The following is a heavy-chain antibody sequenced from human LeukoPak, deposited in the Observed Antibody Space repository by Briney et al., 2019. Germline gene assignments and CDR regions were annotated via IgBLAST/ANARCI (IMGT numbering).Heavy chain of an antibody. V-gene: IGHV3-30*03. CDR1: GFTFSSYG. CDR3: ARDRYSSGWPYYFDY. D-gene: IGHD6-19*01. CDR2: ISYDGSNK. Sequence: PGGSLRLSCAASGFTFSSYGMHWVRQAPGKGLEWVAVISYDGSNKYYADSVKGRFTISRDNAKNSLYLQMNSLRAENTAVYYCARDRYSSGWPYYFDYWGQGTLVTVSS. J-gene: IGHJ4*02.